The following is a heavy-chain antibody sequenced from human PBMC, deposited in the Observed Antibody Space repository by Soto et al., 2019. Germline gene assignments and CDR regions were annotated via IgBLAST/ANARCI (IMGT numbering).Heavy chain of an antibody. CDR2: INAGNGNT. CDR1: GYTFTSYA. Sequence: ASVKVSCKASGYTFTSYAMHWVRQAPGQRLEWMGWINAGNGNTKYSQKFQGRVTITRDTSASTAYMELSSLRSEDTAVYYCARDQGGTYYDYVWGSYRPASFDYWGQGTLVTVSS. J-gene: IGHJ4*02. D-gene: IGHD3-16*02. V-gene: IGHV1-3*01. CDR3: ARDQGGTYYDYVWGSYRPASFDY.